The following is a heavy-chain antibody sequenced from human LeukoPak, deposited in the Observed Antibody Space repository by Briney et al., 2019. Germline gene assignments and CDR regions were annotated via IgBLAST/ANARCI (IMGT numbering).Heavy chain of an antibody. CDR3: ARANLLYCSSSTCLFDY. J-gene: IGHJ4*02. Sequence: ASVKVSCKASGYTFTDYYMHWVRQAPGQGFEWMGWINPNDGDTNYAQKFQGRVTMTRDTSISTAHMEVSRLRSDDTAVYYCARANLLYCSSSTCLFDYWAREPWLPSRQ. CDR2: INPNDGDT. D-gene: IGHD2-2*01. CDR1: GYTFTDYY. V-gene: IGHV1-2*02.